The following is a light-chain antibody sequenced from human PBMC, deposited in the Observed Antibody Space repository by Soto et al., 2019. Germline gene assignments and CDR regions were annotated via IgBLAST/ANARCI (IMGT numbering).Light chain of an antibody. CDR1: SRDVGGYNY. J-gene: IGLJ2*01. CDR2: EVS. Sequence: QSVLTQPASVSGSPGQSITISCTGTSRDVGGYNYVSWHQQHPGKAPKVIITEVSNRPSGVSNRFSGSKSGNTASLTISGRQVEDEADYSCSSYISSSTFVVFGGGTKLPVL. V-gene: IGLV2-14*01. CDR3: SSYISSSTFVV.